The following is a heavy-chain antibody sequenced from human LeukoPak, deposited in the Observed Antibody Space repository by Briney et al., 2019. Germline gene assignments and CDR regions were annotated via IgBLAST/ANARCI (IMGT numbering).Heavy chain of an antibody. CDR3: TRESGSYHGNDY. CDR1: GYTVTSYG. V-gene: IGHV1-2*06. D-gene: IGHD1-26*01. CDR2: INPNNGGT. J-gene: IGHJ4*02. Sequence: ASVKVSCKASGYTVTSYGISWVRQAPGQGLEWMGRINPNNGGTNYAQKFQGRVTMTGDTSISTAYMELSSLRSDDTAVYYCTRESGSYHGNDYWGQGTLVTVSS.